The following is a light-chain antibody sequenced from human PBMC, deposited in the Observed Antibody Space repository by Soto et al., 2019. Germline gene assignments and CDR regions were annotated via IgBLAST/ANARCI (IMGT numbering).Light chain of an antibody. Sequence: QSALLQPASVSGSLEQSITFPCPEPTSAVGGNNYFSWYQQNPGKAPKLMIYEVSNRPSGVSNRFSGSKSGNTASLTISGLQAEDEADYYCSSYTSTSTPYVVFGGGTKLTVL. CDR1: TSAVGGNNY. V-gene: IGLV2-14*01. CDR2: EVS. J-gene: IGLJ2*01. CDR3: SSYTSTSTPYVV.